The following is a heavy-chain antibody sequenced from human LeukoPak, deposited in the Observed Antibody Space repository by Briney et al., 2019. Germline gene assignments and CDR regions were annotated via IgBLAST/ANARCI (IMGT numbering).Heavy chain of an antibody. Sequence: LETLSLTCTVSGGSISSYYWSWIRQPPGKGLEWIGYIYYSGSTNYNPSLKSRVTISVDTSKNQFSLKLSSVTAADTAVYYCARDGEMATTTYNWFDPWGQGTLVTVSS. V-gene: IGHV4-59*01. J-gene: IGHJ5*02. CDR1: GGSISSYY. CDR3: ARDGEMATTTYNWFDP. D-gene: IGHD5-24*01. CDR2: IYYSGST.